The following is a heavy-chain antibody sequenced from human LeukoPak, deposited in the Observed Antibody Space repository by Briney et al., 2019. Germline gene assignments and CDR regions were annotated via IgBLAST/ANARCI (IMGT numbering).Heavy chain of an antibody. CDR1: GASISSSNW. V-gene: IGHV4-4*02. J-gene: IGHJ4*02. CDR3: ARGTIVMVPTTFDY. D-gene: IGHD2/OR15-2a*01. CDR2: IYHSGGT. Sequence: PSETLSLTCAVSGASISSSNWWSWVRQPPGRGLEWIGEIYHSGGTNYTPSLKSRVTTSIDRSKNQFSLKLSSVTAADTAVYYCARGTIVMVPTTFDYWGQGTLVTVSS.